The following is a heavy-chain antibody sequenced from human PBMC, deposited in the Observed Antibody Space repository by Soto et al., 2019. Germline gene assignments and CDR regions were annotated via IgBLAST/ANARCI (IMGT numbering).Heavy chain of an antibody. D-gene: IGHD2-2*01. CDR1: GFTFSVSA. Sequence: QVQVVESGGGVVQPGTSLRLSCAASGFTFSVSAIHWVRQAPGKGLEWVAVISSDGSHQYYADSVRGRFTISRDNPKNTLYLQMHSLRAEDTAVYYGARPYCRSTRCYLYYYGMDVWGPGTTVTVSS. CDR2: ISSDGSHQ. V-gene: IGHV3-30-3*01. J-gene: IGHJ6*02. CDR3: ARPYCRSTRCYLYYYGMDV.